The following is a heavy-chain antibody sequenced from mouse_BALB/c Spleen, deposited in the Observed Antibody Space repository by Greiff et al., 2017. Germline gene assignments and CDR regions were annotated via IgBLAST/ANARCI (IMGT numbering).Heavy chain of an antibody. J-gene: IGHJ4*01. CDR3: APGSAMDY. Sequence: QVQLQQPGAELVKPGASVKLSCKASGYTFTSYTMHWVKQRPGQGLEWIGYINPSSGYTNYNQKFKDKATLTADKSSSTAYMQLSSLTSEDSAVYYCAPGSAMDYWGQGTSVTVSS. D-gene: IGHD4-1*01. CDR1: GYTFTSYT. CDR2: INPSSGYT. V-gene: IGHV1S26*01.